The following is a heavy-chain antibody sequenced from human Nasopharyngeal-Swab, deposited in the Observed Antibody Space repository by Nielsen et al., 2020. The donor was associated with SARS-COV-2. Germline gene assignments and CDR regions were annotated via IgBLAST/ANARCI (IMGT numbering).Heavy chain of an antibody. Sequence: GESLKISCKGSGYSFTSYWISWARQMPGKGLEWMGRIDPSDSYTNYSPSFQGHVTISADKSISTAYLQWSSLKASDTAMYYCARRAYCSGGSCYSPYYYYMDVWGKGTTVTVSS. CDR1: GYSFTSYW. V-gene: IGHV5-10-1*01. J-gene: IGHJ6*03. D-gene: IGHD2-15*01. CDR2: IDPSDSYT. CDR3: ARRAYCSGGSCYSPYYYYMDV.